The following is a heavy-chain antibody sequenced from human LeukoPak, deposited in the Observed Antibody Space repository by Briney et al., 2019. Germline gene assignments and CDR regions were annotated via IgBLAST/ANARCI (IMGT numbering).Heavy chain of an antibody. D-gene: IGHD1-1*01. J-gene: IGHJ6*03. CDR2: INHSGTT. V-gene: IGHV4-34*10. CDR1: GGSSSAYY. CDR3: ARSYNWNYYYYMDV. Sequence: SETLSLTCAVYGGSSSAYYWTWIRQPPGKRLEWIGEINHSGTTNYSPSLKSRVTMSVDTSKSQVSLKLSSVTAADTAVYYCARSYNWNYYYYMDVWGKGTTVTVSS.